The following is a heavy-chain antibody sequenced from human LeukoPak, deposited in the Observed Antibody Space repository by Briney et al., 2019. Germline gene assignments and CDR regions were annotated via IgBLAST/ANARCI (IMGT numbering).Heavy chain of an antibody. CDR1: GYTFTSYG. J-gene: IGHJ5*02. CDR3: ARDGIVVVPAAMLNGNNWFDP. V-gene: IGHV1-18*01. CDR2: ISAYNGNT. Sequence: ASVKVSCKASGYTFTSYGISWVRQAPGRGLEWMGWISAYNGNTNYAQKLQGRVTMTTDTSTSTAYMELRSLRSDDTAVYYCARDGIVVVPAAMLNGNNWFDPWGQGTLVTVSS. D-gene: IGHD2-2*01.